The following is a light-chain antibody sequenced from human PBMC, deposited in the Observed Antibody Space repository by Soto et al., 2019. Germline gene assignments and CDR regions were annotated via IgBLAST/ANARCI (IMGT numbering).Light chain of an antibody. CDR3: HQYGSAPYT. Sequence: EIVLTQSPGTLSLSPGERATLSCRASQSVSGSYLAWYQQKPGLAPRLLIYDASSSATGIPDRFSGSRSGTAFTLPINRLEPEDFAVYYCHQYGSAPYTFGEGTKLEIK. CDR1: QSVSGSY. V-gene: IGKV3-20*01. CDR2: DAS. J-gene: IGKJ2*01.